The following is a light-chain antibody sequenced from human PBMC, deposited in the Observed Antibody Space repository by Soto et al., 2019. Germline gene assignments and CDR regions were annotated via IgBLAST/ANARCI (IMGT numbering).Light chain of an antibody. J-gene: IGLJ2*01. Sequence: QSALTQPASVSGSPGQSITISCTGTSSDVGTYEYVSWYQHHPGKAPKLMIYDVSNRPSGVSDRFSGSKSGNTASLTNSGVQAEDEADYYCSSYASNGDVLFGGGTKLTVL. CDR3: SSYASNGDVL. CDR1: SSDVGTYEY. CDR2: DVS. V-gene: IGLV2-14*03.